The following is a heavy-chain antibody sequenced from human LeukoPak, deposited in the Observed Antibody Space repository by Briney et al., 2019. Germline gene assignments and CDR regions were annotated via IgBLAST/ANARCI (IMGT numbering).Heavy chain of an antibody. D-gene: IGHD6-6*01. CDR3: ARRGIASRPVIDYYMDV. J-gene: IGHJ6*03. CDR2: INWNGGST. CDR1: GFTFDDYG. Sequence: GGSLRLSCAASGFTFDDYGMSWVRQAPGKGLEWVSGINWNGGSTGYADSVKGRFTISRDNAKNSLYLQMNSLRAEDTAVYYCARRGIASRPVIDYYMDVWGKGTTVTISS. V-gene: IGHV3-20*04.